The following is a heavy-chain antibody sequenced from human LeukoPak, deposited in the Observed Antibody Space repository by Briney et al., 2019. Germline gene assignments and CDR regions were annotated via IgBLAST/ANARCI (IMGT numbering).Heavy chain of an antibody. CDR3: ARYDYYYGMDV. V-gene: IGHV4-59*01. J-gene: IGHJ6*02. CDR2: IYYSGST. CDR1: GGSISSYY. Sequence: SETLSLTCTVSGGSISSYYWSWIRQPPGKGLEWIGYIYYSGSTNYNPSLKSRVTISVDTSKNQFSLKLSSVTAADTAVYYCARYDYYYGMDVWGQGTTVTVSS.